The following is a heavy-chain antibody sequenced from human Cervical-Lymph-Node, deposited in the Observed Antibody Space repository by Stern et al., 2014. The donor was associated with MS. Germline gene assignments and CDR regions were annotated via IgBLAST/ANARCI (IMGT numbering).Heavy chain of an antibody. CDR2: IYYSGST. D-gene: IGHD3-22*01. Sequence: QLQLQESGPGLVKPSETLSLTCTVSGGSISSSSYYWGWIRQPPGKGLEWIGSIYYSGSTYYNPSLKSRVTISVDTSQNQFSLQLSSVTAADTAVYYCARWAYSSGWYNWFDPWGQGTLVTVSS. CDR1: GGSISSSSYY. V-gene: IGHV4-39*01. J-gene: IGHJ5*02. CDR3: ARWAYSSGWYNWFDP.